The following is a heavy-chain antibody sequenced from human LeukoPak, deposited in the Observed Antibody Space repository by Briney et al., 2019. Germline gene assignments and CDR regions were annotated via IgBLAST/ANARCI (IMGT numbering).Heavy chain of an antibody. D-gene: IGHD6-19*01. CDR3: AKDRGLGQWLPYD. V-gene: IGHV3-43*02. CDR1: GFTFDDYA. CDR2: ISGDGGST. Sequence: GGSLRLSCAASGFTFDDYAMHWVRQAPGKGLEWVSLISGDGGSTYYADSVKGRFTISRDNSRSSLYLQMNSLRTEDTALYYCAKDRGLGQWLPYDWGQGTLVTVSS. J-gene: IGHJ4*02.